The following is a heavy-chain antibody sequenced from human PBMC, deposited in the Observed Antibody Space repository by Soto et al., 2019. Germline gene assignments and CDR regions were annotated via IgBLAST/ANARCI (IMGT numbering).Heavy chain of an antibody. D-gene: IGHD3-10*01. V-gene: IGHV3-23*01. CDR2: ISGGGDTT. J-gene: IGHJ4*02. CDR3: AKGRGGSGSLTPRVDF. CDR1: GFTFNNYA. Sequence: EVQLLESGGGLVQPGGSLRLSCAASGFTFNNYAMTWVRQAPGKGLEWVSAISGGGDTTSYADSVKGRFTVSRDDSKNTLYLQRSSLRAEDTALYYCAKGRGGSGSLTPRVDFWGQGTLVTVSS.